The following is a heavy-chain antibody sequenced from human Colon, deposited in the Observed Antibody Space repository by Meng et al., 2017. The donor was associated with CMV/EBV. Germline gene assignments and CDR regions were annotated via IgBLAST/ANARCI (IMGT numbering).Heavy chain of an antibody. CDR1: GGSFSGYY. Sequence: SQTRSLTGAVYGGSFSGYYWSWIRQPPGKGLEWIGEINHSGSTNYNPSLKSRVTISVDTSKNQFSLKLSSVTAADTAVYYCARVVRRELKTRYYYYYGMDVWGQGTTVTVSS. CDR3: ARVVRRELKTRYYYYYGMDV. D-gene: IGHD1-26*01. V-gene: IGHV4-34*01. J-gene: IGHJ6*02. CDR2: INHSGST.